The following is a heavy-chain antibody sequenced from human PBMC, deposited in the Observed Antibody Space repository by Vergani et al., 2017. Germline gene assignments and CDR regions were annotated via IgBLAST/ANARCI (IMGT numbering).Heavy chain of an antibody. CDR1: GGSITSGAFY. CDR2: IYYSENK. J-gene: IGHJ4*02. Sequence: QLHLQESGPGLVKPSETLSLTCTVSGGSITSGAFYWGWIRQSPGKGLEWIGSIYYSENKFYNPSLESRVTLSIDTTKNQFSLKLSSVTAAETALYFCARHDRKTYTATMGWYDYWGQGILVTVSS. CDR3: ARHDRKTYTATMGWYDY. V-gene: IGHV4-39*01. D-gene: IGHD3-16*01.